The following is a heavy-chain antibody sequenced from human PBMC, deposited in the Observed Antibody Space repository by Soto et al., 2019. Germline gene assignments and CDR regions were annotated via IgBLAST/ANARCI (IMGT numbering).Heavy chain of an antibody. Sequence: PVGSLRLSCAASGFTFSSYAMSWVRQAPGKGLEWVSAISGSCGSTYYADSVKGRFISSRDNSKNTLYLQMNSLRAEDTAVYYCAKDVSGSYYEVLVYWGQGTLVTVSS. J-gene: IGHJ4*02. D-gene: IGHD1-26*01. CDR3: AKDVSGSYYEVLVY. V-gene: IGHV3-23*01. CDR2: ISGSCGST. CDR1: GFTFSSYA.